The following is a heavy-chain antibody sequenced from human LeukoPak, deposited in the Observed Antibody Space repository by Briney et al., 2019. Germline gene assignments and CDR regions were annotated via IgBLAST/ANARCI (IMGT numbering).Heavy chain of an antibody. CDR3: ARVLGYGDYGYFDY. D-gene: IGHD4-17*01. CDR1: GGSISRGRYY. Sequence: PSETLSLTCTVSGGSISRGRYYWTWIRRPAGKGLEWFGRIYISGITNYKPSLKSRVTISVDTSKNQFSLKLSSVTAADTAVYYCARVLGYGDYGYFDYWGQGTLVTISS. J-gene: IGHJ4*02. CDR2: IYISGIT. V-gene: IGHV4-61*02.